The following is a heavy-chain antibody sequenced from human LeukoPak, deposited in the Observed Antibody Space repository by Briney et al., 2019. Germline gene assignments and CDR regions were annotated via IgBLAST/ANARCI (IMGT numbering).Heavy chain of an antibody. V-gene: IGHV3-66*02. J-gene: IGHJ6*03. D-gene: IGHD1-1*01. CDR3: ARETNYYYYYMDV. CDR1: GFTFSSYA. CDR2: IYSGGST. Sequence: PGGSLRLSCAGSGFTFSSYAMSWVRQAPGKGLEWVSVIYSGGSTYYADSVKGRFTISRDNSKNTLYLQMNSLRAEDTAVYYCARETNYYYYYMDVWGKGTTVTVSS.